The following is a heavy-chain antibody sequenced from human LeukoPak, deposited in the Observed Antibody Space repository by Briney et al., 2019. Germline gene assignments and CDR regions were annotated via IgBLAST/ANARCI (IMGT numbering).Heavy chain of an antibody. V-gene: IGHV4-34*01. CDR1: GGSFSGYY. CDR2: INHSGST. J-gene: IGHJ4*02. D-gene: IGHD6-19*01. Sequence: SETLSLTCAVYGGSFSGYYWSWIRQPPGKGLEWIGEINHSGSTNYNPSLKSRVTISVDTSKNQFSLKLSSVTAADTAVYYCARRRERTQWLVQGLDYWGQGTLVTVSS. CDR3: ARRRERTQWLVQGLDY.